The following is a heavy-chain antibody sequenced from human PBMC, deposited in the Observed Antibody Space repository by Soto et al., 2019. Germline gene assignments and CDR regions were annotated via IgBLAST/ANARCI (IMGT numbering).Heavy chain of an antibody. Sequence: NLSLTCNVSGYSISSGSYWGWIRQPPGTGPEWIASIYHGGTTFYNPSLKSRVGISVDTSKNQVSLILRSVSAADTAVYFCARAQVMVVAGSTLDYCGPGILVT. V-gene: IGHV4-38-2*02. CDR3: ARAQVMVVAGSTLDY. CDR1: GYSISSGSY. D-gene: IGHD6-19*01. CDR2: IYHGGTT. J-gene: IGHJ4*02.